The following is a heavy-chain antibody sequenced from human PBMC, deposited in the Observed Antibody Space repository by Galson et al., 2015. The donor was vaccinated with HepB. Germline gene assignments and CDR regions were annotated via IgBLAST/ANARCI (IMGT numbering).Heavy chain of an antibody. V-gene: IGHV1-69*13. CDR2: IIPIFGTA. J-gene: IGHJ6*02. Sequence: SVKVSCKASGGTFSSYAISWVRQAPGQGLEWMGGIIPIFGTANYAQKFQGRVTITADESTSTAYMELSSLRSEDTAVYYCAREVGLRYFDRPGGYGMDVWGQGTTVTVSS. D-gene: IGHD3-9*01. CDR3: AREVGLRYFDRPGGYGMDV. CDR1: GGTFSSYA.